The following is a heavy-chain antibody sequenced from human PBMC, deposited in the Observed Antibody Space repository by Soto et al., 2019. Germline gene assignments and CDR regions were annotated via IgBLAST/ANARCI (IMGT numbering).Heavy chain of an antibody. Sequence: SETLSLTCTVSDGSINSGGYYWTWIRQHPEKGLEWIGHIDYSGSTSHNPSLKSRLTISVDISKNQFSLKLNSVTAADTAVYYCARGVKDRSSWFDPWGQGTLVTVSS. V-gene: IGHV4-31*03. CDR3: ARGVKDRSSWFDP. D-gene: IGHD2-2*01. CDR1: DGSINSGGYY. J-gene: IGHJ5*02. CDR2: IDYSGST.